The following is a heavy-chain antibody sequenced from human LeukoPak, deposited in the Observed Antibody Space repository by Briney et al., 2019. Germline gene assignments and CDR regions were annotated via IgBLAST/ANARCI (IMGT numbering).Heavy chain of an antibody. Sequence: KASETLSLTCTVSGGSISSYYWSWIRQPAGKGLEWIGRVYTIGSTNYNPSLKSRVTISVDTSKNQFSLKLSSVTAADTAVYYCAREAAAYYYYMDVWGKGTTVTVSS. CDR1: GGSISSYY. CDR3: AREAAAYYYYMDV. CDR2: VYTIGST. V-gene: IGHV4-4*07. J-gene: IGHJ6*03.